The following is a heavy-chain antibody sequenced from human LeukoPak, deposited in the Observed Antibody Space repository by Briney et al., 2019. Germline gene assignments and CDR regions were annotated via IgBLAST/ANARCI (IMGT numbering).Heavy chain of an antibody. CDR3: AKDNTPTMVRGVIVNWFDP. CDR1: GFTFSSYA. CDR2: ISGSGGST. V-gene: IGHV3-23*01. J-gene: IGHJ5*02. Sequence: GGSLRLSCAASGFTFSSYAMSWVRQAPGKGREWVSAISGSGGSTYYADSVKGRFTISRDNSKTTLYLQMNSLRAEDTAVYYCAKDNTPTMVRGVIVNWFDPWGQGTLVTVSS. D-gene: IGHD3-10*01.